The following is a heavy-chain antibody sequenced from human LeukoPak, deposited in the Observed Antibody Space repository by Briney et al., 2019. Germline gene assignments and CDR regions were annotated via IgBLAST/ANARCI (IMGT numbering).Heavy chain of an antibody. CDR3: AKGRDSWDHDY. V-gene: IGHV3-23*01. D-gene: IGHD1-26*01. CDR1: GFTFSNAW. J-gene: IGHJ4*02. CDR2: IRADGGNT. Sequence: GGSLRLSCAASGFTFSNAWMTWVRQAPGKGLEWVSSIRADGGNTYYTDSVKGRFTISRDNSKNTLFLQMNSLRAEDTAVYYCAKGRDSWDHDYWGQGTLVTVSS.